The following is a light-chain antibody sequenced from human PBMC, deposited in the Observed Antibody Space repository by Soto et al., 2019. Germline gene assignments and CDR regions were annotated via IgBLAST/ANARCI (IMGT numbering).Light chain of an antibody. J-gene: IGKJ2*01. CDR3: QQYNNWPYT. Sequence: EIVMTQSPATLSVSPGERATLSCRASQSLSSNLAWYQQKPGQAPRLLIYGASTRATGIPARFSGSTSGTEFTLTISSLQSEDFAVYYCQQYNNWPYTFGQGTKLEIK. CDR1: QSLSSN. V-gene: IGKV3-15*01. CDR2: GAS.